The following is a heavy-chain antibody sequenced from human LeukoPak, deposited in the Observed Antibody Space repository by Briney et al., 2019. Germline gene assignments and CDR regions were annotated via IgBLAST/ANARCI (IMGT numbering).Heavy chain of an antibody. V-gene: IGHV4-59*08. D-gene: IGHD4-17*01. Sequence: ASETLSLTCTVSGGSLNGYYWGWLRQPPGKGLECIGYIHSSEGTAHNASLKSRLTISLDTSKNQFSLTLSSVTAADTAVYYCARHVYGEGMVVWGKGTTVTVSS. CDR3: ARHVYGEGMVV. CDR1: GGSLNGYY. J-gene: IGHJ6*04. CDR2: IHSSEGT.